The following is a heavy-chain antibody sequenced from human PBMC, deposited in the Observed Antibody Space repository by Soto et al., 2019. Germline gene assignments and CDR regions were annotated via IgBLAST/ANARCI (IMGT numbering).Heavy chain of an antibody. J-gene: IGHJ5*02. CDR2: MYYIGST. Sequence: PSETLSLTCTVSGGSISSGGYYWSWIRQHPGKGLEWIGYMYYIGSTYYNPSLKSRISMSLDMSNNQFSLRLSSVTAADTAVYYCAREYGDQNWLDPWGQGTLVTSPQ. V-gene: IGHV4-31*03. CDR3: AREYGDQNWLDP. D-gene: IGHD2-21*02. CDR1: GGSISSGGYY.